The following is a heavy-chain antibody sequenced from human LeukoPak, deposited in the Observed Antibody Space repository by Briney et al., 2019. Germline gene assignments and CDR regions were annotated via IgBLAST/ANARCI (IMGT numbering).Heavy chain of an antibody. Sequence: PGGSLRLSCAASGFTFSSYWMSWVRQAPGKGLEWVANIKQDGSEKYYVDSVKGRFTISRDNAKNSLYLQMDSLRAEDTAVYYCAREASHADQVTTSYWFDPWGQGTLVTVSS. D-gene: IGHD4-17*01. V-gene: IGHV3-7*01. CDR1: GFTFSSYW. CDR2: IKQDGSEK. CDR3: AREASHADQVTTSYWFDP. J-gene: IGHJ5*02.